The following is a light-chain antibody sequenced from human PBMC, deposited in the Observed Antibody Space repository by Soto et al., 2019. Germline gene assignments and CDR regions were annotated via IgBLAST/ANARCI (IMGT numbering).Light chain of an antibody. CDR2: DAS. Sequence: EIGMTQSPATLSVSPGERATLSCRASQSVSSNLACYQQKVGQAPRLLIYDASTRATGVPARFSGSGSGTELNLTISSLQSEDFAVYDCQQYTNWPETFGQGTKGEIK. J-gene: IGKJ1*01. CDR1: QSVSSN. V-gene: IGKV3-15*01. CDR3: QQYTNWPET.